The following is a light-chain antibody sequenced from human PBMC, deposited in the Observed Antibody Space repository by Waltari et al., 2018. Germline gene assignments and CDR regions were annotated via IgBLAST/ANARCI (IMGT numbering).Light chain of an antibody. CDR2: EVS. V-gene: IGLV2-14*01. Sequence: QSALTQPASVSGSPGQSITISCTGTSSDVGGYNYVSWYQQHPGKAPKLRIYEVSNRPSGVSNRFSGSKSGNTASLTISGLQAEDEADYYCSSYTSSSLRVFGGGTKLTVL. CDR1: SSDVGGYNY. CDR3: SSYTSSSLRV. J-gene: IGLJ3*02.